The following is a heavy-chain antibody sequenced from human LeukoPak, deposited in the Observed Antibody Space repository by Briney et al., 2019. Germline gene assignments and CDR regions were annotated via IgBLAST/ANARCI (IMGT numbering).Heavy chain of an antibody. CDR2: INSDGSST. J-gene: IGHJ6*04. D-gene: IGHD5-18*01. V-gene: IGHV3-74*01. CDR1: GFAFSSYW. CDR3: ARANPYSYGKYYYYYGMDV. Sequence: GGSLRLSCAASGFAFSSYWMHWVRQAPGKGLVWVSRINSDGSSTSYADSVKGRFTISRDNAKNTLYLQMNSLRAEDTAVYYCARANPYSYGKYYYYYGMDVWGKGTTVTVSS.